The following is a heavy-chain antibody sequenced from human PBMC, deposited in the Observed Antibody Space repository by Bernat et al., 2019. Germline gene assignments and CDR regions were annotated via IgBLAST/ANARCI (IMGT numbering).Heavy chain of an antibody. CDR2: IYYSGST. J-gene: IGHJ4*02. D-gene: IGHD3-22*01. CDR3: ARAPATMIVVDNYFDY. CDR1: GGSTSSSSYY. V-gene: IGHV4-39*01. Sequence: QLQLQESGPGLVKPSETLSLTCTVSGGSTSSSSYYWGWIRQPPGKGLEWIGSIYYSGSTYYNPSHKSRVTISVDTSKNQFSLKLSSVTAADTAVYYCARAPATMIVVDNYFDYWGQGTLVTVSS.